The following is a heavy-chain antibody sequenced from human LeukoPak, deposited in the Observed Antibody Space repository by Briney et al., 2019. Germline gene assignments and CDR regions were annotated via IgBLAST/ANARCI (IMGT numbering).Heavy chain of an antibody. CDR2: IFYSGST. CDR1: GGSISNYY. CDR3: ARGASPDF. V-gene: IGHV4-59*01. Sequence: SEALSLTCTVSGGSISNYYWSWIRQPPGKGLEWIGYIFYSGSTNYNPSLKSRVTISVDTSKNQFSLKLSSVTAADTAVYYCARGASPDFWGQGTLVTVSS. J-gene: IGHJ4*02.